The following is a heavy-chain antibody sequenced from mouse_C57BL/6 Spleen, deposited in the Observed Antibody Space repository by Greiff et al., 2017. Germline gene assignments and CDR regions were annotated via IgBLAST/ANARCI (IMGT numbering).Heavy chain of an antibody. CDR2: IYPGDGDT. CDR1: GYAFSSYW. CDR3: AIDGYDDDRFAY. V-gene: IGHV1-80*01. Sequence: VQLQQSGAELVKPGASVKISCKASGYAFSSYWMNWVKQRPGKGLEWIGQIYPGDGDTNYNGKFKGKATLTADKSSSTAYMQLSSLTSEDSAVXFCAIDGYDDDRFAYWGQGTLVTVSA. D-gene: IGHD2-2*01. J-gene: IGHJ3*01.